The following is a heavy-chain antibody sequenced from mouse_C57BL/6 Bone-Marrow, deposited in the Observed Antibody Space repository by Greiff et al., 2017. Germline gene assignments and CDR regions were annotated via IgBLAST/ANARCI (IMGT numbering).Heavy chain of an antibody. D-gene: IGHD2-3*01. V-gene: IGHV1-4*01. J-gene: IGHJ2*01. CDR1: GYTFTSYT. CDR2: INPSSGDT. CDR3: ARSGDGYYDDY. Sequence: VQLVESGAELARPGASVKMSCKASGYTFTSYTMHWVKQRPGQGLEWIGYINPSSGDTKYNQKFKDKATLTADKSSSTAYMQLSSLTSEDSAVYYCARSGDGYYDDYWGQGTTLTVSS.